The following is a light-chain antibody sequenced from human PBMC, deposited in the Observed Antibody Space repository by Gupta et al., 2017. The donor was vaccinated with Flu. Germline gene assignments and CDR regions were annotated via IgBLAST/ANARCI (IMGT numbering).Light chain of an antibody. V-gene: IGLV2-14*03. CDR2: DVS. Sequence: QSALTQPASVSGSPGQSITISCTGSSSDVGGYNYVSWYQQHPGKVPKVMIYDVSNRPSGVSDRFSGSKSGNTASLTISGLQAEDEADYYCSSYRSDTWVLGGGTKLTVL. J-gene: IGLJ3*02. CDR1: SSDVGGYNY. CDR3: SSYRSDTWV.